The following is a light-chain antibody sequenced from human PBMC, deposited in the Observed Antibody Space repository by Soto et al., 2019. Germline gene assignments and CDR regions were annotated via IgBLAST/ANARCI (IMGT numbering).Light chain of an antibody. CDR1: QSVGSNY. V-gene: IGKV3-20*01. J-gene: IGKJ5*01. CDR2: GAS. Sequence: IVLTQSPGTLSLSPGERATLSCRASQSVGSNYLAWYQQKPGQAPRLLIYGASSRATGIADRFSGSGSGTDFTLTISRLEHEDFALYYCQQYGYSPITFGQGTRPEIK. CDR3: QQYGYSPIT.